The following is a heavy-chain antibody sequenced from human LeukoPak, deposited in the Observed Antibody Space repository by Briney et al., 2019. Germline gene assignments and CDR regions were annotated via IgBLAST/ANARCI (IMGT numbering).Heavy chain of an antibody. J-gene: IGHJ5*02. V-gene: IGHV4-59*01. CDR2: IYYSGST. CDR1: GGSFSGYY. CDR3: ARGNGYSGWFDP. Sequence: KSSETLSLTCAVYGGSFSGYYWSWIRQPPGKGLEWIEYIYYSGSTNYNPSLKSRVTISVDTSKNQFSLKLSSVTAADTAVYYCARGNGYSGWFDPWGQGTLVTVSS. D-gene: IGHD5-24*01.